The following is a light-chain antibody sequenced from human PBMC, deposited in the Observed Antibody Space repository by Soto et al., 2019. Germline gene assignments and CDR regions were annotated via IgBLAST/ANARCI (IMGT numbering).Light chain of an antibody. J-gene: IGKJ3*01. Sequence: EIVLTQSPGTLSLSPGERATLSCRASQSVSSSYLAWHQQKPGQAPRLLIYGASGRATGIPDRFSGSGSGTDFPLTISRLEPEDFAVYYCQQYGSSIFTFGPGTKVDIK. CDR1: QSVSSSY. CDR2: GAS. CDR3: QQYGSSIFT. V-gene: IGKV3-20*01.